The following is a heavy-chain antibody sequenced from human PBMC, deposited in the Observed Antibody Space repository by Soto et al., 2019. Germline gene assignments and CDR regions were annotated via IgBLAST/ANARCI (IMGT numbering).Heavy chain of an antibody. CDR3: VSGSFPNWFDP. J-gene: IGHJ5*02. CDR1: GYSISSSNW. D-gene: IGHD3-10*01. V-gene: IGHV4-28*01. CDR2: IYYSGTT. Sequence: TSETLSLTCAVSGYSISSSNWWGWIRQPPGKGLEWIGYIYYSGTTYYNPSLKSRVTMSVDTSKNQFSLKLTSVTAVDTATYYCVSGSFPNWFDPWGQGTLVTVSS.